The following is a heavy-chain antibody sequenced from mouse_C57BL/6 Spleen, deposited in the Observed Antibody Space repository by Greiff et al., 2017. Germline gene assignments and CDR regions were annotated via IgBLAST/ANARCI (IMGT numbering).Heavy chain of an antibody. CDR2: IDPSDSYT. CDR1: GYTFTSYW. CDR3: ARSGLGRHYVWFAY. V-gene: IGHV1-69*01. D-gene: IGHD1-1*01. Sequence: VQLQQPGAELVMPGASVKLSCKASGYTFTSYWMHWVKQRPGQGLEWIGEIDPSDSYTNYNQKFKGKSTLTVDKSSSTAYMQLSSLTSEDSAVYYCARSGLGRHYVWFAYWGQGTLVTVSA. J-gene: IGHJ3*01.